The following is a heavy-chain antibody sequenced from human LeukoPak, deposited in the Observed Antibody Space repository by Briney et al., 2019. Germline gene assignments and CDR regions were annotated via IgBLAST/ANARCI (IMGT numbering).Heavy chain of an antibody. D-gene: IGHD1-26*01. CDR3: ARDNIEWELLSFADAFDI. CDR2: INPNSGGT. J-gene: IGHJ3*02. Sequence: ASVKVSCKASGYTFTGYYMHWVRQAPGQGLEWMGWINPNSGGTNYAQKFQGRVTMTRDTSISTAYMELSRLRSDDTAVYYCARDNIEWELLSFADAFDIWGQGTMVTVSS. V-gene: IGHV1-2*02. CDR1: GYTFTGYY.